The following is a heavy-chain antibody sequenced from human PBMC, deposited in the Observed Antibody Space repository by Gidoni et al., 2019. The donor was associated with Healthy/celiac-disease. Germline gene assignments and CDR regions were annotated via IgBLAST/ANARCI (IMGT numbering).Heavy chain of an antibody. CDR1: GGTFSSYA. CDR3: ARGEYSSSQIVDYYYYMDV. CDR2: IIPIFGTA. Sequence: QVQLVQSGAEVKKPGSSVKVSCKASGGTFSSYAISWVRQAPGQGLEWMGGIIPIFGTANYAQKFQGRVTITADESTSTAYMELSSLRSEDTAVYYCARGEYSSSQIVDYYYYMDVWGKGTTVTVSS. D-gene: IGHD6-6*01. J-gene: IGHJ6*03. V-gene: IGHV1-69*01.